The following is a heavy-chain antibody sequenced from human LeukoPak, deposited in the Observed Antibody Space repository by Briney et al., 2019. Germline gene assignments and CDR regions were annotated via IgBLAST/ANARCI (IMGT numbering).Heavy chain of an antibody. D-gene: IGHD2-2*01. V-gene: IGHV3-30*01. Sequence: GGSLRLSCAASGFTFSSYAMHWVRQAPGKGLEWVAVISYDGSNKYYADSVKGRFTISRDNSKNTLYLQMNSLRAEDTAVYYCAREAYYPAAMFVSWFDPWGQGTLVTVSS. J-gene: IGHJ5*02. CDR2: ISYDGSNK. CDR3: AREAYYPAAMFVSWFDP. CDR1: GFTFSSYA.